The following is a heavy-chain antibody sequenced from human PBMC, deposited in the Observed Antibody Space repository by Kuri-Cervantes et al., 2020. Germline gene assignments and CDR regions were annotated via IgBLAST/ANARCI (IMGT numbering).Heavy chain of an antibody. CDR3: AKDRTAVTSDY. CDR2: ISYDGSNK. CDR1: GFTFSSYG. D-gene: IGHD2-21*02. Sequence: GESLKISCAASGFTFSSYGMHWVRQAPGKGLEWVAVISYDGSNKYYADSVKGRFTISRDNSKNTLYLQMNSLRAEDTAVYYCAKDRTAVTSDYWGQGTLVTVSS. V-gene: IGHV3-30*18. J-gene: IGHJ4*02.